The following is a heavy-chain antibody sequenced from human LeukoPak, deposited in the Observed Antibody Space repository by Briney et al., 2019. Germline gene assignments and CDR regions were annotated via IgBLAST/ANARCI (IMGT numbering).Heavy chain of an antibody. CDR2: FDPEDGET. CDR3: ARTYGYDDAFDI. CDR1: GYTLTELS. V-gene: IGHV1-24*01. D-gene: IGHD5-18*01. Sequence: ASVKVSCKVSGYTLTELSMHWVRQAPGKGLEWMGGFDPEDGETIYAQKFQGRVTMTEDTSTDTAYMELSSLRSEDTAVYYCARTYGYDDAFDIWGQGTMVTVSS. J-gene: IGHJ3*02.